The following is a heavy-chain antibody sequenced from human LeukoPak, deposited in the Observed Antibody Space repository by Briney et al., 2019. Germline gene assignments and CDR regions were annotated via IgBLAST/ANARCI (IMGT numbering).Heavy chain of an antibody. CDR1: GFTVSSNY. CDR2: ISNGKT. D-gene: IGHD2-15*01. V-gene: IGHV3-53*01. CDR3: VREAGYCAPVCLRSNWFDP. Sequence: HPGGSLRLSCAASGFTVSSNYMSWVRQAPGKGLEWVAAISNGKTYYADSVRGRFTISRDDSKNTVYLHMNSLGDEDTARYFCVREAGYCAPVCLRSNWFDPWGQGTLVTVSS. J-gene: IGHJ5*02.